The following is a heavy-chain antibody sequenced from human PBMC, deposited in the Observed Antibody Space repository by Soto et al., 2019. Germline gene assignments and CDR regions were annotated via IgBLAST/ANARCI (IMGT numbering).Heavy chain of an antibody. CDR3: ASSDTSWGYYYYGMDV. D-gene: IGHD3-16*01. CDR1: GGTFSSYA. CDR2: IIPIFGTA. V-gene: IGHV1-69*06. Sequence: QVQLVQSGAEVKKPGSSVKVSCKASGGTFSSYAISWVRQAPGQGLEWMGGIIPIFGTANYAQKFQGRVTITADKSTSTAYMELSSLRSEDTAMYYCASSDTSWGYYYYGMDVWGQGTTVTVSS. J-gene: IGHJ6*02.